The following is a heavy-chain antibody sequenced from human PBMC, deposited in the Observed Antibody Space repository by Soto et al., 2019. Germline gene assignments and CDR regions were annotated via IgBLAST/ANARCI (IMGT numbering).Heavy chain of an antibody. D-gene: IGHD2-15*01. CDR2: IWYDGSNK. CDR1: GFTFSSYG. J-gene: IGHJ4*02. V-gene: IGHV3-33*01. Sequence: GGSLRLSWAASGFTFSSYGMHWVRQAPGKGLEWVAVIWYDGSNKYYADSVKGRFTISRDNSKNTLYLQMNSLRAEDTAVYYCARACSGGSCYPQGHGYRGQGTLVTVSS. CDR3: ARACSGGSCYPQGHGY.